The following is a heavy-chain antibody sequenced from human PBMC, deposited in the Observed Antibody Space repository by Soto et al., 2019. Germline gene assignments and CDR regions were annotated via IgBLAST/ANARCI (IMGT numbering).Heavy chain of an antibody. D-gene: IGHD2-2*01. J-gene: IGHJ6*03. V-gene: IGHV3-74*01. CDR3: ARVGKGYCSSTSCYAHYYYYYMDV. CDR2: INSDGSST. Sequence: GGSLRLSCAASGFTFSSYWMHWVRQAPGKGLVWVSRINSDGSSTSYADSVKGRFTISRDNAKNTLYLQMNSLRAEDTAVYYCARVGKGYCSSTSCYAHYYYYYMDVWGKGTTVTVSS. CDR1: GFTFSSYW.